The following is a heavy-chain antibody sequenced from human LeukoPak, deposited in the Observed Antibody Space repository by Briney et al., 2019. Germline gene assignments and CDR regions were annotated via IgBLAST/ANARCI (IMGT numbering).Heavy chain of an antibody. V-gene: IGHV1-18*01. CDR2: FSDYNGNT. J-gene: IGHJ4*02. CDR3: ARTYYYGSSAYYGSVDY. CDR1: GYTFTTYG. D-gene: IGHD3-22*01. Sequence: APVKVSCTGSGYTFTTYGISWVRHAPGQGFEWMGWFSDYNGNTNYAQKMQGRPTMTTDASTSTAYKELRSLRTDDTAVYYCARTYYYGSSAYYGSVDYWGQGTLVTVSS.